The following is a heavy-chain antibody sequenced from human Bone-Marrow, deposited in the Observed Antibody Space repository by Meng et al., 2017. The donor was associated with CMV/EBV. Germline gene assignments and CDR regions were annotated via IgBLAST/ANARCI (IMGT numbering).Heavy chain of an antibody. CDR1: GGSVSSGSYY. CDR2: IYTSGST. Sequence: LRLSCTVSGGSVSSGSYYWSWIRQPAGKGLAWIGRIYTSGSTNYNPSLRRRVTMSVETTNNQSSLKRSSVTAADTAVYCWAGGGSSWYYFDYWGQGTLVTVSS. V-gene: IGHV4-61*02. D-gene: IGHD6-13*01. J-gene: IGHJ4*02. CDR3: AGGGSSWYYFDY.